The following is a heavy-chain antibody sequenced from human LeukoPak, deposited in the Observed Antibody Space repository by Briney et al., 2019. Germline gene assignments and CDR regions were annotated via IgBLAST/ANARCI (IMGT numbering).Heavy chain of an antibody. Sequence: GRSLRLSCAASGFTFDDYAMHWVRQAPGKGLEWVSGISWNSGNIDYADSVRGRFTISRDNAKNSLYLQMNSLRAEDMALYYCARGYCSVSTCYYFDYWGQGTLVTVSS. D-gene: IGHD2-15*01. CDR1: GFTFDDYA. V-gene: IGHV3-9*03. J-gene: IGHJ4*02. CDR3: ARGYCSVSTCYYFDY. CDR2: ISWNSGNI.